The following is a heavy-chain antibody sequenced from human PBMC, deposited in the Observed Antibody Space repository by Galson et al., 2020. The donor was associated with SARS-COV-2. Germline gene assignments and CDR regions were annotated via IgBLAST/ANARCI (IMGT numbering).Heavy chain of an antibody. D-gene: IGHD2-8*01. CDR3: ARHALYCTNGVCYYWFDP. CDR2: IDPSDSYT. V-gene: IGHV5-10-1*01. Sequence: HGESLKISCKGSGYSFTSYWISWVRQMPGKDLEWMGRIDPSDSYTNYSPSFQGHVTISADKSISTAYLQWSSLKASDTAMYYCARHALYCTNGVCYYWFDPWGQGTLVTVSS. J-gene: IGHJ5*02. CDR1: GYSFTSYW.